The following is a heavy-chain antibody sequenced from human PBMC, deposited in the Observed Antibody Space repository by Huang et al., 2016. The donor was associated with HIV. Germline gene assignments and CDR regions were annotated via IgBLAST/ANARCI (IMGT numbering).Heavy chain of an antibody. CDR2: LQYDGTKK. CDR3: AKVTLGFDY. D-gene: IGHD2-15*01. J-gene: IGHJ4*02. Sequence: QVQLVESGGGVVQPGGSLRLSCATSGFSFSSYGMHWVRQAPGLGLEWVAFLQYDGTKKYYADSVKGRFNISRDNSKNMLHLQMNNLRVEDTAAYFCAKVTLGFDYWGQGTWVTVSS. CDR1: GFSFSSYG. V-gene: IGHV3-30*02.